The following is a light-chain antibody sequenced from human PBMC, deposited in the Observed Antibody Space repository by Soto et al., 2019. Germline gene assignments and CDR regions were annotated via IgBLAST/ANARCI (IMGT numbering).Light chain of an antibody. CDR3: QQSYSTPSWT. J-gene: IGKJ1*01. V-gene: IGKV1-12*02. CDR2: AAS. CDR1: QDVGKW. Sequence: DIQMTQSPPSVSASVGDRVTITCRASQDVGKWLAWYQQKPGKAPKLLIYAASSLQSGVPSRFSGSGSGTDFTLTISSLQPEDFATYYCQQSYSTPSWTFGQGTKVDIK.